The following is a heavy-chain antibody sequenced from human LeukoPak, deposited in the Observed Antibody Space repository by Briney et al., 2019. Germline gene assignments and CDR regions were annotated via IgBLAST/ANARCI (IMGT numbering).Heavy chain of an antibody. CDR2: ICYWGSI. CDR1: GGSISSGNYC. J-gene: IGHJ5*02. CDR3: TRDACTTCSYNWFDP. V-gene: IGHV4-31*03. D-gene: IGHD2-2*01. Sequence: SETLSLTCTVSGGSISSGNYCWSWIRQPPGKGLEWIGNICYWGSIYYNPSLKCRVTISVDTSKNQFSLKVSSVTAADTAVYYSTRDACTTCSYNWFDPWGQGTLATVSS.